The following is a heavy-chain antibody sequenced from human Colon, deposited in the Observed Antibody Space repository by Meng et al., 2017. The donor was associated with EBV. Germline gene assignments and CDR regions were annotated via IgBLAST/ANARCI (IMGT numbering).Heavy chain of an antibody. CDR2: IYYTGST. Sequence: LEVSGPGLVKPSKTLALTFTVLGGSINSGDYYWSWIRQPPGKGLEWIGYIYYTGSTYYNPSLKSRVTISMDTSKNQFSLRLSSVTAADTAVYYCARNYYFDYWGQGTLVTVSS. CDR3: ARNYYFDY. V-gene: IGHV4-30-4*01. CDR1: GGSINSGDYY. J-gene: IGHJ4*02.